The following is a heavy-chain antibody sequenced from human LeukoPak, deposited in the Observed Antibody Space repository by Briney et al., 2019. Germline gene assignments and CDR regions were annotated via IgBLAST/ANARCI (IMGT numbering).Heavy chain of an antibody. CDR2: INPDGTEK. V-gene: IGHV3-7*03. CDR3: VRDDRGIAVGSRDH. Sequence: SGGSLRLSCAASGFSFSNHWMIRVRQAPGKGLEWVATINPDGTEKRYVDSVKGRFTISRDNGKNPLYLQMSSLRAEDTAVYYCVRDDRGIAVGSRDHGAQGSLVTVSS. J-gene: IGHJ4*02. CDR1: GFSFSNHW. D-gene: IGHD6-19*01.